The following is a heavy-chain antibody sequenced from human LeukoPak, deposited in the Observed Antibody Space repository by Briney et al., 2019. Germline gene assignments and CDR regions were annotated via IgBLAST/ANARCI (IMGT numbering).Heavy chain of an antibody. J-gene: IGHJ4*02. D-gene: IGHD4-17*01. CDR3: ARHGKKTTVTTQSIDY. V-gene: IGHV4-34*01. Sequence: PSETLSLTCAVYGGSFSGYYWSWIRQPPGKGLEWIGEINHSGSTNYNPSLKSRVTISVDTSKNQFSLKLSSVTAADTAVYYCARHGKKTTVTTQSIDYWGQGTLVTVSS. CDR2: INHSGST. CDR1: GGSFSGYY.